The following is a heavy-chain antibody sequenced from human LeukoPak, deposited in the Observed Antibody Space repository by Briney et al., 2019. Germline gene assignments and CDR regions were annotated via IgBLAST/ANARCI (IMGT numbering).Heavy chain of an antibody. CDR1: GYTFTSYD. V-gene: IGHV1-8*01. D-gene: IGHD3-3*01. CDR2: MNPNSGNT. CDR3: ARGHRGYDFWGGFSGYYYYGMDV. J-gene: IGHJ6*02. Sequence: ASVKVSCKASGYTFTSYDINWVRQATGQGLEWMGWMNPNSGNTGYAQKFQGRVTMTRNTSISTAYMELSSLRSEDTAVYYCARGHRGYDFWGGFSGYYYYGMDVWGQGTTVTVSS.